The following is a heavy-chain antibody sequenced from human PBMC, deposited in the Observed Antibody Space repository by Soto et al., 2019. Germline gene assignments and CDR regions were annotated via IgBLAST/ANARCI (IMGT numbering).Heavy chain of an antibody. CDR1: GFTFSSYA. J-gene: IGHJ4*02. CDR3: ARDRYATTVKGGLHY. Sequence: QVQLVESGRGVVKPGRSLRLSCAASGFTFSSYAMHWVRQAPGKGLEWVAVISYDESNKYYADSVKGRFTISRDNSKNTLYLQMNSLRAEDTAVYYCARDRYATTVKGGLHYWGRGTMVTVSS. V-gene: IGHV3-30*03. CDR2: ISYDESNK. D-gene: IGHD4-4*01.